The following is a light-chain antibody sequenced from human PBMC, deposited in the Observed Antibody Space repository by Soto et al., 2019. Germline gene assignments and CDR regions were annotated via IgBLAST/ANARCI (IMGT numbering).Light chain of an antibody. Sequence: DIVMTQSPDSLAVSLGERATINCKSSQSVLYSSNNKNYLAWYQQKPGQPPKLLIYWASTRESGVPDRFSGSGSGTDFTLTISSLQAEDFATYYCQQLHGYPITFGQGTRLEI. V-gene: IGKV4-1*01. CDR2: WAS. CDR1: QSVLYSSNNKNY. J-gene: IGKJ5*01. CDR3: QQLHGYPIT.